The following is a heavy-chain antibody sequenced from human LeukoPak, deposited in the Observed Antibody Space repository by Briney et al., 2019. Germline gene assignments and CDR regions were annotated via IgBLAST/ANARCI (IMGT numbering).Heavy chain of an antibody. D-gene: IGHD6-13*01. CDR3: ARDISSSGWYFLDY. V-gene: IGHV3-30*01. J-gene: IGHJ4*02. CDR2: ISCDGSNT. Sequence: PGGSLRLSCAASGFTFSSYAMHWVRQAPGKGLQWVAVISCDGSNTYYADSVKGRFTISRDSSKNTLYLQMNSLRAEDTAVYYCARDISSSGWYFLDYWGQGTLVTVSS. CDR1: GFTFSSYA.